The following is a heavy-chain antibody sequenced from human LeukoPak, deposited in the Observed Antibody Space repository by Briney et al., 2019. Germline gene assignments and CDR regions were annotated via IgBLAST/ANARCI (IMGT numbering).Heavy chain of an antibody. Sequence: GASVKVSCKASGGTFSSYAISWVRQAPGQGLGWMGWISAYTGNTNYAQKLQGRVTMTTDTSTSTAYMELRSLRSDDTAVYYCARIWDIVIVPAATFDHWGQGALVTVSS. V-gene: IGHV1-18*01. D-gene: IGHD2-2*01. CDR1: GGTFSSYA. CDR3: ARIWDIVIVPAATFDH. J-gene: IGHJ4*02. CDR2: ISAYTGNT.